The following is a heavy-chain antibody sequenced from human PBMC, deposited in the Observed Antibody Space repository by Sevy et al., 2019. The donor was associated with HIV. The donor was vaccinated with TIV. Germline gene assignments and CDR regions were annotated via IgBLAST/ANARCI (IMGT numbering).Heavy chain of an antibody. CDR3: AKTINSGGGVVPAANYYYYGLDV. V-gene: IGHV3-23*01. CDR2: INGKGRST. J-gene: IGHJ6*02. Sequence: GGSLRLSCAASGFTFSDYAMNWVRQAPGKGLEWVSAINGKGRSTHYTDSVGGRFTISRDNAKSTRYLEMNSLRFEDTAVYYWAKTINSGGGVVPAANYYYYGLDVWGQGTTVTVSS. D-gene: IGHD2-2*01. CDR1: GFTFSDYA.